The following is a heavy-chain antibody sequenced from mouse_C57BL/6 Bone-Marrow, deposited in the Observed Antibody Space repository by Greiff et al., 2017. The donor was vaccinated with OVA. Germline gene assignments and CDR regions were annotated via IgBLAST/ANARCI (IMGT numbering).Heavy chain of an antibody. CDR3: TTITTVVARGYLDY. CDR1: GFNIKDDY. J-gene: IGHJ2*01. Sequence: VQLKESGAELVRPGASVKLSCTASGFNIKDDYMHWVKQRPEQGLEWIGWIDPENGDTEYASKFQGKATITADTSSNTAYLQLSSLTSEDTAVYYCTTITTVVARGYLDYWGQGTTLTVSS. CDR2: IDPENGDT. D-gene: IGHD1-1*01. V-gene: IGHV14-4*01.